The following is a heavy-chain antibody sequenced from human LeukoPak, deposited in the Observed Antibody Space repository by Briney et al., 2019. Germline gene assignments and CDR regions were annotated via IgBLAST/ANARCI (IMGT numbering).Heavy chain of an antibody. V-gene: IGHV3-21*01. CDR3: ARVPIVVIPAAIQQNSDYYYYYGMDV. CDR1: GFTFSSYS. CDR2: ISSSSSYI. D-gene: IGHD2-2*01. Sequence: GRSLRLSCAASGFTFSSYSMTWVRQAPGKGREWVSSISSSSSYIYYADSVKGRFTISRDNAKNSLYLQMNSLRAEDTAVYYCARVPIVVIPAAIQQNSDYYYYYGMDVWGQGTTVTVSS. J-gene: IGHJ6*02.